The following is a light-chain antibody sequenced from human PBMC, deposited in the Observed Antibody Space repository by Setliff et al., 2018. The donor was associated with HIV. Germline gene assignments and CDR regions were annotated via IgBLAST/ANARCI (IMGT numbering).Light chain of an antibody. J-gene: IGLJ3*02. V-gene: IGLV2-14*03. CDR3: SSYTSTNTLV. CDR2: DVS. Sequence: QSVLTQPASVSGSPGQSITISCTGTSSDVGSYNYVSWYQQHPGKAPKLVLYDVSNRPSGVSNRFSGSKSGNTASLTISGLQVEDEADYYCSSYTSTNTLVFGGGTQLTVL. CDR1: SSDVGSYNY.